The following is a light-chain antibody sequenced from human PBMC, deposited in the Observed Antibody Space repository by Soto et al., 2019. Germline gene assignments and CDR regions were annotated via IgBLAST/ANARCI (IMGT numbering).Light chain of an antibody. CDR3: SSYAGSSNV. CDR1: SSDVGGYNS. V-gene: IGLV2-8*01. CDR2: EVN. Sequence: QSALTQPPSASGSPGQSVAISCTGTSSDVGGYNSVSWYQQHPGKAPKLMIYEVNKRPSGVPDRFSGSKSGNTASLTVSGPQAEDEADYYCSSYAGSSNVFGTGTKLTV. J-gene: IGLJ1*01.